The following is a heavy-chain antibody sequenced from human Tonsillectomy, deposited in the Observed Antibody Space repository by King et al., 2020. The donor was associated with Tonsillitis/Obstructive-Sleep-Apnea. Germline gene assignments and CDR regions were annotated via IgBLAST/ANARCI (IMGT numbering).Heavy chain of an antibody. V-gene: IGHV5-51*01. D-gene: IGHD3-22*01. CDR1: GYSFTNYW. CDR2: IYPGDSDT. J-gene: IGHJ3*02. CDR3: ATYVEPDYYDQTHPPDAFDI. Sequence: EVQLVESGSEVKKPGESLKISCTGSGYSFTNYWIGWVRQMPGRGLEWMGIIYPGDSDTRYSPSFQGQVTISADKSIKTAYLQWNTLKASDTAMNYCATYVEPDYYDQTHPPDAFDIWGQGTMITVSS.